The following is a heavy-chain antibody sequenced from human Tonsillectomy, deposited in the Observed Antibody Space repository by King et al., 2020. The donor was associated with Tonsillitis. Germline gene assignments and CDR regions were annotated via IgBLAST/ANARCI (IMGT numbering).Heavy chain of an antibody. CDR2: ISSSSSYI. J-gene: IGHJ6*02. CDR1: GFTFSSYS. Sequence: VQLVESGGGLVKPGGSLRLSCAASGFTFSSYSMNWVRQAPGKGLEWVSSISSSSSYIYYADSVKGRFTISRDNAKNSLYLQMNSLRTEDTAVYYCAGIPAALPLLYYYYGMDVWGQGTTVTVSS. CDR3: AGIPAALPLLYYYYGMDV. D-gene: IGHD2-2*01. V-gene: IGHV3-21*01.